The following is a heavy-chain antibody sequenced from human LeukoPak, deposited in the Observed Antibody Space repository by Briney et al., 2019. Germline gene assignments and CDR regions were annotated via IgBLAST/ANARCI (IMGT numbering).Heavy chain of an antibody. Sequence: ASVKVSCKASGGTFSSYAISWVRQAPGQGLEWMGGIIPIFGTANYAQKFQGRVTITTDESTSTAYMELSSLRSEDTAVYYCARDPLTYYDFWSGSPRTKSYFAYWGQGTLVTVSS. CDR2: IIPIFGTA. D-gene: IGHD3-3*01. CDR3: ARDPLTYYDFWSGSPRTKSYFAY. J-gene: IGHJ4*02. V-gene: IGHV1-69*05. CDR1: GGTFSSYA.